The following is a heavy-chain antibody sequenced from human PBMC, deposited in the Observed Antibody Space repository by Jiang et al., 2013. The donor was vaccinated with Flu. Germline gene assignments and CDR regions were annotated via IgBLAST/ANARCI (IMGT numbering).Heavy chain of an antibody. CDR3: ARVSTTGGAAVDY. J-gene: IGHJ4*02. D-gene: IGHD2-8*02. V-gene: IGHV4-4*02. Sequence: GSGLVKPSGTLSLTCAVSGGSISSGNWWTWVRQPPGKGLEWIGEIYHSGSTHYNPSLKSRVTISVDNSKNQFSLEVSFVTAADTAVYYCARVSTTGGAAVDYWGQGILVTVSS. CDR2: IYHSGST. CDR1: GGSISSGNW.